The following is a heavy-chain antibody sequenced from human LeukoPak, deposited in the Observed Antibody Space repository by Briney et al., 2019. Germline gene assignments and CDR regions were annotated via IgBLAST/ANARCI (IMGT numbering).Heavy chain of an antibody. J-gene: IGHJ4*02. Sequence: SETLSVTCTVCGGSISSGSYYWSWIRQPAGKGLEWIGRIYTSGSTNYNPSLKSRVTISVDTSKNHLSLKLSSVTAADTAVYYCARVRPYYDSSGYTPYYFDYWGQGTLVTVSS. CDR2: IYTSGST. CDR1: GGSISSGSYY. V-gene: IGHV4-61*02. CDR3: ARVRPYYDSSGYTPYYFDY. D-gene: IGHD3-22*01.